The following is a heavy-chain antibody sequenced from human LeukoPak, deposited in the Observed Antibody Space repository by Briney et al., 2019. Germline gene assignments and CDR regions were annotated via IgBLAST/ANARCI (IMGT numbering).Heavy chain of an antibody. J-gene: IGHJ4*02. CDR2: IHYSGST. D-gene: IGHD3-9*01. CDR1: GGSISGYY. Sequence: SETLSLTCTVSGGSISGYYWSWIRQPPGKGLEWIGYIHYSGSTNYNPSLKSRVTISVDTSKNQFSLKLSSVTAADTAVYYCARGYYNILTGYYVDYWGQGTLVTVSS. CDR3: ARGYYNILTGYYVDY. V-gene: IGHV4-59*01.